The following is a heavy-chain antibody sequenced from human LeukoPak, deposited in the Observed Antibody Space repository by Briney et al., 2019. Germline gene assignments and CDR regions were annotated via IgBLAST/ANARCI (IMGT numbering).Heavy chain of an antibody. CDR3: ARSSSGGWDYYFDY. CDR2: INAGNGNT. D-gene: IGHD6-6*01. Sequence: SSVKVSCKASGYTFTSYAMHWVRQAPGQSREWMGWINAGNGNTKYSQEFQGRVTITRDTSASTAYMQLRSLRSEDMAVYYCARSSSGGWDYYFDYWGQGTLVTVSS. CDR1: GYTFTSYA. V-gene: IGHV1-3*03. J-gene: IGHJ4*02.